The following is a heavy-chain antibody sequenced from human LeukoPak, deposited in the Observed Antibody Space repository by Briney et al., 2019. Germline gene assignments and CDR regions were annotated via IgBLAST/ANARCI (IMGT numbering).Heavy chain of an antibody. V-gene: IGHV1-69*01. CDR1: GGTFSSYA. Sequence: SVKVSCKASGGTFSSYAISWVRQAPGQWLEWMGGIIPIFGTANYAQKFQGRVTITADESTSTAYMELSSLRSEDTAVYYCARHEADIVVVPAAIVPNYYYYMDVWGKGTTVTVSS. J-gene: IGHJ6*03. D-gene: IGHD2-2*01. CDR3: ARHEADIVVVPAAIVPNYYYYMDV. CDR2: IIPIFGTA.